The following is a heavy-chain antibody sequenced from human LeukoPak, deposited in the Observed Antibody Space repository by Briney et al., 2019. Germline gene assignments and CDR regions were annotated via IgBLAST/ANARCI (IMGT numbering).Heavy chain of an antibody. D-gene: IGHD1-26*01. CDR1: GGSISSYY. V-gene: IGHV4-59*08. Sequence: PSETLSLTCTVSGGSISSYYWSWIRQPPGKGLEWIGNIYYSGSTNYNPSLKSRVTISVDTSKNQFSLKLSSVTAADTAVYYCARHLSGGSYWMGAFDIWGQGTMVTVSS. CDR2: IYYSGST. J-gene: IGHJ3*02. CDR3: ARHLSGGSYWMGAFDI.